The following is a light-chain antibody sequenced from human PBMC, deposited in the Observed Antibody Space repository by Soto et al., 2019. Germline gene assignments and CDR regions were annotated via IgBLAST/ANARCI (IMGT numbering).Light chain of an antibody. CDR3: QQYYSYPST. CDR1: QGISSY. V-gene: IGKV1-8*01. CDR2: AAS. J-gene: IGKJ1*01. Sequence: IQMSQSPSTLSASVGDRITITCRASQGISSYLAWYQQKPGKAPKLLIYAASTLQSGVPSRFSGSGSGTDFTLTISCLQSEDFATYYCQQYYSYPSTFGQGTKVDIK.